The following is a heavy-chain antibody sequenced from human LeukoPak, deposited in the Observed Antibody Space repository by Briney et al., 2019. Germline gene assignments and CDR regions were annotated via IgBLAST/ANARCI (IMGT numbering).Heavy chain of an antibody. V-gene: IGHV3-23*01. Sequence: PGGSLRLSCAASGFIFSNYAMAWVRQAPGKGLEWASGLSKSGGTTYYADSVKDRFTISGDNSKSTLFLQMNSLRAEDTAVYYCAKLEGHHYWFMDYWGQGALVTVSS. J-gene: IGHJ4*02. CDR1: GFIFSNYA. D-gene: IGHD3-10*01. CDR3: AKLEGHHYWFMDY. CDR2: LSKSGGTT.